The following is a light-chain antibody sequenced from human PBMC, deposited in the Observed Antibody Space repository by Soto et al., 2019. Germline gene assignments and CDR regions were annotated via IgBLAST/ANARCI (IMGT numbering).Light chain of an antibody. Sequence: EIVLTQSPGTLSLSPGERASRSYRASQSVTSSYLAWYQQKPGQAPRLLIYETSSRATGIPDRFSGSGSQTDFTLTISRLEPEDFAVYYCQQYGTSPRTFGQGTKVDNK. J-gene: IGKJ1*01. CDR1: QSVTSSY. V-gene: IGKV3-20*01. CDR2: ETS. CDR3: QQYGTSPRT.